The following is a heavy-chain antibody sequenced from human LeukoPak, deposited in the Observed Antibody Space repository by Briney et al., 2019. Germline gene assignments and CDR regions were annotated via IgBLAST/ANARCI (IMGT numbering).Heavy chain of an antibody. J-gene: IGHJ6*03. CDR1: GFTFSSYS. V-gene: IGHV3-48*01. D-gene: IGHD3-22*01. CDR3: ATYYYDSSGYYSGYYYMDV. CDR2: ISSSSSTI. Sequence: GGSLRLSCAASGFTFSSYSMNWVRQAPGKGLEWVSYISSSSSTIYYADSVKGRFTISRDNAKNSLYLQMNSLRAEDTAVYYCATYYYDSSGYYSGYYYMDVWGKGTAVTVSS.